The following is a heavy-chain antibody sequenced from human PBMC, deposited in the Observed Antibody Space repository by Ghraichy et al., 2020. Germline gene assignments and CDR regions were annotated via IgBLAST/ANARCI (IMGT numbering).Heavy chain of an antibody. J-gene: IGHJ6*02. V-gene: IGHV3-30*18. CDR1: GFTFSNYG. Sequence: GGSLRLSCAASGFTFSNYGMHWVRQAPGKGLEWVALISYSGNNHYYADSVRGRFTISRDNYKNTLFLQINSLVAEDTAVYYCAKNREIKYYYGMDVWGQGPTVTLCS. D-gene: IGHD1-26*01. CDR2: ISYSGNNH. CDR3: AKNREIKYYYGMDV.